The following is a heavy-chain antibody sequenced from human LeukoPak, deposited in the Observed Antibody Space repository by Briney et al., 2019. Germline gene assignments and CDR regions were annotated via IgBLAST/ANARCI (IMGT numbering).Heavy chain of an antibody. D-gene: IGHD2-2*02. CDR3: ASIRGYCSSTSCYRAFDI. Sequence: SETLSLTCTVSGGSISSSSYYWGWIRQPPGKGLEWIGSIYYSGSTYYNPSLKSRVTISVDTSKNQFSLKLSSVTAADTAVYYCASIRGYCSSTSCYRAFDIWGQGTMVTVSS. J-gene: IGHJ3*02. CDR1: GGSISSSSYY. CDR2: IYYSGST. V-gene: IGHV4-39*01.